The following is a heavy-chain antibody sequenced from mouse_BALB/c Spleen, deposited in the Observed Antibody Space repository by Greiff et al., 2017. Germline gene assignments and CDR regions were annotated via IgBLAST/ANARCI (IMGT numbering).Heavy chain of an antibody. D-gene: IGHD2-4*01. CDR3: TRSDDYDWFAY. CDR2: INPSNGGT. J-gene: IGHJ3*01. Sequence: VQLVESGAELVKPGASVKLSCKASGYTFSSYYMYWVKQRPGQGLEWIGEINPSNGGTNFNEKFKSKATLTVDKSSSTAYMQLSSLTSEDSAVYYCTRSDDYDWFAYWGQGTLVTVSA. CDR1: GYTFSSYY. V-gene: IGHV1S81*02.